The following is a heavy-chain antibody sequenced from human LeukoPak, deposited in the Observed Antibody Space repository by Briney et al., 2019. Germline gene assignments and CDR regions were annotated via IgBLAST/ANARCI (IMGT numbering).Heavy chain of an antibody. CDR3: ASTPIDV. CDR2: INHSGST. V-gene: IGHV4-34*01. D-gene: IGHD2-15*01. CDR1: GGSFSGYY. J-gene: IGHJ6*04. Sequence: SETLSLTCAVYGGSFSGYYWSWIRQPPGKGLEWIGEINHSGSTNYNPSLKSRVTISVDTSKNQFSLKLSSVTAADTAVYYCASTPIDVWGKGTTVTASS.